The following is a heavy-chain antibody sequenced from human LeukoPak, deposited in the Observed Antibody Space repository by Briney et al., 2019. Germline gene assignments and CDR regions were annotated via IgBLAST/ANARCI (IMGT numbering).Heavy chain of an antibody. Sequence: ASVKVSCKASGYTFTSYGISWVRQAPGQGLEWMGWISAYNGNTNYAQKLQGRVTMTTDTSTSTAYMELRSLRSEDTAVYYCARVRNLVDSSGYYSSYYYYYMDVWGKGTTVTVSS. CDR2: ISAYNGNT. J-gene: IGHJ6*03. D-gene: IGHD3-22*01. V-gene: IGHV1-18*01. CDR3: ARVRNLVDSSGYYSSYYYYYMDV. CDR1: GYTFTSYG.